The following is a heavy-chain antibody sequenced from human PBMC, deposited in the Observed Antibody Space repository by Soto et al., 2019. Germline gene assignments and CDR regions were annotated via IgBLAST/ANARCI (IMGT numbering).Heavy chain of an antibody. J-gene: IGHJ5*02. D-gene: IGHD1-20*01. V-gene: IGHV4-59*01. CDR2: IYYSGST. CDR3: ARSFNSPINWFDP. CDR1: GGSISSYY. Sequence: PSETLSLTCTVSGGSISSYYWIWIRQPPGKGLEWIGYIYYSGSTNYNPSLKSRVTISVDTSKNQFSLKLSSVTAADTAVYYCARSFNSPINWFDPWGQGTLVTVS.